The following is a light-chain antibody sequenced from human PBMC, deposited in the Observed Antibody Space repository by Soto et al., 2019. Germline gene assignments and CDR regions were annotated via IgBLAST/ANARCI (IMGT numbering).Light chain of an antibody. CDR2: GAS. V-gene: IGKV1-39*01. CDR3: QQTYSTPWT. CDR1: QSISTY. J-gene: IGKJ1*01. Sequence: DIQMTQPPSFLSASVGDRVTITCWASQSISTYLNWYQQKPGKAPKLLIYGASTLQSAVPSRFTGSGSETDFTLTISSLQPEDFATYHCQQTYSTPWTFGQGTKVDIK.